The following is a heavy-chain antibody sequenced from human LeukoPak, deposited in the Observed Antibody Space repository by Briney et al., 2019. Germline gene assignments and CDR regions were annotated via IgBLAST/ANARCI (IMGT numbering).Heavy chain of an antibody. CDR3: AKGEYPLPYYYYMDV. CDR2: ISGSGGST. J-gene: IGHJ6*03. D-gene: IGHD2/OR15-2a*01. CDR1: GFTFSSDA. Sequence: LPWGSLRLSCAASGFTFSSDALSCFRQAPGKGLEWVSAISGSGGSTYYADSVKGRFTISRDNSKNTLYLQMNSLRAEDTAVYYCAKGEYPLPYYYYMDVWGKGTTVTVSS. V-gene: IGHV3-23*01.